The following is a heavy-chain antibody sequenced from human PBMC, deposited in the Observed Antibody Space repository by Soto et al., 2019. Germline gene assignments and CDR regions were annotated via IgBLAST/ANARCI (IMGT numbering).Heavy chain of an antibody. CDR1: GYTFTDYW. V-gene: IGHV5-51*01. CDR3: ARGGGYSYRYGMDV. Sequence: GESLKISCKGSGYTFTDYWICWVRQLPGKGLEWMGIIYPGNSDTRYSPSFQGHVTITVDKSTNTAYLQWNTLRASDTAVYYCARGGGYSYRYGMDVWGQGTTVTVSS. D-gene: IGHD5-18*01. CDR2: IYPGNSDT. J-gene: IGHJ6*02.